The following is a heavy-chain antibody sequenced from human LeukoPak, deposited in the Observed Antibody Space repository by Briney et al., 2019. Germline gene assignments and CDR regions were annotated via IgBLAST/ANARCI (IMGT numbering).Heavy chain of an antibody. CDR2: ISGSGGST. V-gene: IGHV3-23*01. D-gene: IGHD6-19*01. CDR1: GFTFSSYA. Sequence: PGGSLRLSCAASGFTFSSYAMSWVRQAPGKGLEWVSAISGSGGSTYYADSVKGRFTISRDNSKNTLYLQMHSLRAGDTAVYYCARAEDWGAVAGAYFFDYWGQRTLVTVYS. CDR3: ARAEDWGAVAGAYFFDY. J-gene: IGHJ4*02.